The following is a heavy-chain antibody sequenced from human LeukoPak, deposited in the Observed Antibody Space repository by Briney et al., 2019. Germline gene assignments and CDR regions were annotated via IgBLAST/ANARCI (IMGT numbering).Heavy chain of an antibody. CDR3: GRAFPPLRTASAGDL. Sequence: GGSLRLSCSASGFSFSDYDMSWFRQAPGKWLEWSSSISGRSSHVYYRDPVKGRFSISRANAMHSVFLQMNSLGVDDTAVYYCGRAFPPLRTASAGDLWGQGTLVTVSS. J-gene: IGHJ4*02. D-gene: IGHD3-16*01. V-gene: IGHV3-21*01. CDR2: ISGRSSHV. CDR1: GFSFSDYD.